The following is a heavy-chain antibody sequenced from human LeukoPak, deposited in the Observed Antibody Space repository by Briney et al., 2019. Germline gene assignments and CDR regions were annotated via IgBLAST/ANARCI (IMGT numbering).Heavy chain of an antibody. CDR1: GFTFSSYE. CDR2: ISSSGSTI. CDR3: ARDDYGSGSWNDY. Sequence: GGSLRLSCAASGFTFSSYEMNWVRQAPGKGLEWVSYISSSGSTIYYADSVKGRFTISRDNAKNSLYLQMNSLRAEDTALYYCARDDYGSGSWNDYWGQGSLVIVSS. V-gene: IGHV3-48*03. J-gene: IGHJ4*02. D-gene: IGHD3-10*01.